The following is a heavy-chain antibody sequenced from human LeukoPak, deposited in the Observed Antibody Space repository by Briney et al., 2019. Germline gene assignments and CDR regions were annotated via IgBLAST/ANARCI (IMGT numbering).Heavy chain of an antibody. D-gene: IGHD3-10*01. CDR3: ARGPLILLWFGELLYGDYYYMDV. V-gene: IGHV3-7*01. CDR1: GFTFSSYW. CDR2: IKQDGSEK. J-gene: IGHJ6*03. Sequence: GGSLRLSCAASGFTFSSYWMSWVRQAPGKGLEWVANIKQDGSEKYYVDSVKGRFTISRDNAKNSLYLQMNSLRAEDTAVYYCARGPLILLWFGELLYGDYYYMDVWGKGTTVTISS.